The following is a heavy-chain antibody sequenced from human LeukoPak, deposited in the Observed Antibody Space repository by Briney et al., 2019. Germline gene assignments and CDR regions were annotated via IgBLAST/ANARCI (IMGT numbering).Heavy chain of an antibody. V-gene: IGHV3-48*01. D-gene: IGHD3-10*01. CDR1: GFTFSSYS. CDR2: ISSSSSTI. CDR3: AKDSVPYYYGSGSYPDY. Sequence: GGSLRLSCAASGFTFSSYSMNWVRQAPGKGLEWVSYISSSSSTIYYADSVKGRFTISRDNSKNTLYLQMNSLRAEDTAVYYCAKDSVPYYYGSGSYPDYWGQGTLVTVSS. J-gene: IGHJ4*02.